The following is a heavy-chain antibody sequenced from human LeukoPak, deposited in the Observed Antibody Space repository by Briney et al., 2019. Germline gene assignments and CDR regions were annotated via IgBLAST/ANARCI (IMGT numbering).Heavy chain of an antibody. J-gene: IGHJ4*02. V-gene: IGHV3-66*01. CDR2: IHSGGST. CDR3: AREGMAVPGTLEY. D-gene: IGHD6-19*01. CDR1: GFTVSSNY. Sequence: GGSLRLSCAASGFTVSSNYMSWVRQAPGKGLKWVSVIHSGGSTYYAASVKGRFTISRDNSKNTLYLQMNSLRAEDTAVYYCAREGMAVPGTLEYWGQGTLVTVSS.